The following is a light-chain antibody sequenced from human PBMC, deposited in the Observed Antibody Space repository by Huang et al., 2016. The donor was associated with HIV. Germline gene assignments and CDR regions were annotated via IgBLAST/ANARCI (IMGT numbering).Light chain of an antibody. CDR1: QSITTY. CDR3: QQSYSALSS. Sequence: IQMTQSPTSLSASVGDRVSIVCRASQSITTYLNWYQQKPGKAPKLLISSASTRHSGVPSRFSGSGSGTEFTLTIRGLQLDDFATYYCQQSYSALSSFGPGTRL. V-gene: IGKV1-39*01. CDR2: SAS. J-gene: IGKJ5*01.